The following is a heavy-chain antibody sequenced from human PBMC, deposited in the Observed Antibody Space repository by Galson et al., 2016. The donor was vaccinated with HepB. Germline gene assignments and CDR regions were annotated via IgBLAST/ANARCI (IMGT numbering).Heavy chain of an antibody. CDR3: ARTGGYNWGDEGFFDY. J-gene: IGHJ4*02. D-gene: IGHD5-24*01. CDR2: IKQDGSEK. Sequence: SLRLSCAASGFTFSSHWMSWVRQAPGKGLEWVANIKQDGSEKYAVDSLKGRFTISRDNAKNSLSLQMNSPRADDTAVYLCARTGGYNWGDEGFFDYWGQGTLVTVSS. CDR1: GFTFSSHW. V-gene: IGHV3-7*03.